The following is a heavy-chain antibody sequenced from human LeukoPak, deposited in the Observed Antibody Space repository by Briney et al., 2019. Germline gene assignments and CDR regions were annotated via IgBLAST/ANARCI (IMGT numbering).Heavy chain of an antibody. V-gene: IGHV3-48*03. Sequence: PGGSLRLSCAASGFTFSSYEMNWVRQAPGKGLEWVSYISSSGSTIYYADSVKGRFTISRDNAKNSLYLQMNSLRAEDTAVYYCARDAGHYDFWSGYYNGAYYFDYWGQGTLVTVSS. J-gene: IGHJ4*02. D-gene: IGHD3-3*01. CDR2: ISSSGSTI. CDR3: ARDAGHYDFWSGYYNGAYYFDY. CDR1: GFTFSSYE.